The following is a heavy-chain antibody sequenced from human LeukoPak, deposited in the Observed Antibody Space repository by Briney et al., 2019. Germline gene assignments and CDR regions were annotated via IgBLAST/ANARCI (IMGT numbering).Heavy chain of an antibody. Sequence: GGSLRLSCAASGFTFDDYAMHWVRQAPGKGLEWVSGVSWNSGTIDYADSVKGRFTISRDNAKNTLYLQMNSLRAEDTAVYYCANSVRGVFDYWGQGTLVTVSS. V-gene: IGHV3-9*01. CDR3: ANSVRGVFDY. CDR2: VSWNSGTI. CDR1: GFTFDDYA. D-gene: IGHD6-25*01. J-gene: IGHJ4*02.